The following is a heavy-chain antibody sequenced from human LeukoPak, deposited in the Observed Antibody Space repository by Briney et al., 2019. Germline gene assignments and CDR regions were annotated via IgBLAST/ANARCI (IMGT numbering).Heavy chain of an antibody. V-gene: IGHV3-33*01. CDR1: GFTFNNYG. Sequence: PGRSLRLSCAASGFTFNNYGMHWVRQAPGKGLEWVAVIWYDGSNKYYADSVKGRFTISRDDSKNTLYLQMNSLRAEDTAVYYCARDPPQTNPGSYYPLLDYWGQGTLVTVSS. CDR2: IWYDGSNK. CDR3: ARDPPQTNPGSYYPLLDY. D-gene: IGHD3-10*01. J-gene: IGHJ4*02.